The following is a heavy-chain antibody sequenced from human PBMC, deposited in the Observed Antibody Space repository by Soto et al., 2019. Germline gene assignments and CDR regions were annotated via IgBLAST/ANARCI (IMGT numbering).Heavy chain of an antibody. Sequence: SETLSLTCTVSGGSISSYYWSWIRQPPGKGLEWIGYIYYSGSTNYNPSLKSRVTISVDTSKNQFSLKLSSVTAADTAVYYCARQMTTVTTPYFDYWGQGTLVTVS. CDR3: ARQMTTVTTPYFDY. CDR2: IYYSGST. D-gene: IGHD4-17*01. J-gene: IGHJ4*02. V-gene: IGHV4-59*08. CDR1: GGSISSYY.